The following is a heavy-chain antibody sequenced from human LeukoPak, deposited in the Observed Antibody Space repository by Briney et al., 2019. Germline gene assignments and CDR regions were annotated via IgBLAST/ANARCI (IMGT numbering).Heavy chain of an antibody. CDR2: ISGDGGST. CDR1: GFTFDDYA. V-gene: IGHV3-43*02. J-gene: IGHJ4*02. Sequence: GGSLRLSCAASGFTFDDYAMHWVRPAPGKGLEWVSLISGDGGSTYYADSVKGRFTISRDNSKNSLYLQMNSLRTEDTALYYCATGWQPSYWGQGTLVTVSS. D-gene: IGHD2-15*01. CDR3: ATGWQPSY.